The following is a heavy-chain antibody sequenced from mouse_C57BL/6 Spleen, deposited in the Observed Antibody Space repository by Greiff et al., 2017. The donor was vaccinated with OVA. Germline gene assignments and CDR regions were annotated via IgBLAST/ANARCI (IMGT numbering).Heavy chain of an antibody. J-gene: IGHJ1*03. CDR3: AREVTTVAYWYFDV. CDR2: IYPSDSET. V-gene: IGHV1-61*01. D-gene: IGHD1-1*01. CDR1: GYTFTSYW. Sequence: QVQLQQPGAELVRPGSSVKLSCKASGYTFTSYWMDWVKQRPGQGLEWIGNIYPSDSETHYNQKFKDKATLTVDKSSSTAYMQLSSLTSEDSAVYYCAREVTTVAYWYFDVWGTVTTVTVSS.